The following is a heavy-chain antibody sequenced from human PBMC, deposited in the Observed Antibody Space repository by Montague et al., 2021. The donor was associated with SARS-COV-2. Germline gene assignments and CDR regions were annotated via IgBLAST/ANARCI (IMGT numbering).Heavy chain of an antibody. Sequence: SETLSLTCTVSGGSISSYYWSWIRQPPGKGLEWIGYIYYSGSTXXXPSXXXRVTISVDTSKNQFSLKLSSVTAADTAVYYCARDVRYYDCWSGRAQTSPDYWGQGTLVTVSS. CDR3: ARDVRYYDCWSGRAQTSPDY. V-gene: IGHV4-59*12. D-gene: IGHD3-3*01. CDR2: IYYSGST. J-gene: IGHJ4*02. CDR1: GGSISSYY.